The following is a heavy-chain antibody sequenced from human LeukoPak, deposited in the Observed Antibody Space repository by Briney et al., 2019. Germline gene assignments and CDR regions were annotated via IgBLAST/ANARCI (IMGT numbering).Heavy chain of an antibody. CDR2: IYYSGST. Sequence: SETLSLTCTVSGVSISSGGYYWSWIRQHPGKGLEWIGYIYYSGSTYYSPSLKSRVTISVDTSKNQFSLKLSSVTAADTAVYYCARGFGFGELKNDYWGQGTLVTVSS. CDR3: ARGFGFGELKNDY. J-gene: IGHJ4*02. D-gene: IGHD3-10*01. CDR1: GVSISSGGYY. V-gene: IGHV4-31*03.